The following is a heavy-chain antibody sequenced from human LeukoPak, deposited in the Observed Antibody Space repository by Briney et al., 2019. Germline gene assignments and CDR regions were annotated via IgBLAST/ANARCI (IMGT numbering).Heavy chain of an antibody. D-gene: IGHD2-21*02. Sequence: GGSLRLSCAASGFTVSSNYMSWVRQAPGKGLEWVSVIYSGGSTYYADSVKGRFAISRDNSKNTLYLQMNSLRAEDTAVYYCASPGSHCGGDCYSYYWGQGTLVTVSS. V-gene: IGHV3-66*01. CDR2: IYSGGST. CDR3: ASPGSHCGGDCYSYY. CDR1: GFTVSSNY. J-gene: IGHJ4*02.